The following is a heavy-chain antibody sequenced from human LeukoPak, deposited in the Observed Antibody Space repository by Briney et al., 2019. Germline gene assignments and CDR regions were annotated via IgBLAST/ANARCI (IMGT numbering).Heavy chain of an antibody. CDR2: IIPILGIA. Sequence: ASVKVSCKASGGTFSSYAISWVRQAPGQGLEWMGRIIPILGIANNAQKFQGRVTITADKSTSTAYMELSSLRSEDTAVYYCARQALEVSNYGDYDLSYYGMDVWGQGTTVTVSS. D-gene: IGHD4-17*01. CDR1: GGTFSSYA. V-gene: IGHV1-69*04. CDR3: ARQALEVSNYGDYDLSYYGMDV. J-gene: IGHJ6*02.